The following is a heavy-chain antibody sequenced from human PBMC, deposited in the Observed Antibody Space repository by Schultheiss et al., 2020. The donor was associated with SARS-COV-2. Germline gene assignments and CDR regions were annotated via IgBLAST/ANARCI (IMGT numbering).Heavy chain of an antibody. CDR3: ASGRRSGSYYYYYYMDV. J-gene: IGHJ6*03. CDR2: IYYSGST. V-gene: IGHV4-59*12. D-gene: IGHD1-26*01. CDR1: GGSISSYY. Sequence: SETLSLTFTVSGGSISSYYWSWIRQPPGKGLEWIGYIYYSGSTNYNPSLKSRVTMSVDTSKNQFSLKLSSVTAADTAVYYCASGRRSGSYYYYYYMDVWGKGTTVTVSS.